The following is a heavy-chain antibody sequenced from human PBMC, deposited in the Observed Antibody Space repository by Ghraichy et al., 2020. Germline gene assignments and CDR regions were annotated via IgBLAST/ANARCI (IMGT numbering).Heavy chain of an antibody. V-gene: IGHV3-30*18. CDR3: AKVGRDNHDAFDI. CDR1: GFTFSSYG. CDR2: ISYDGSNK. D-gene: IGHD1-26*01. J-gene: IGHJ3*02. Sequence: GGSLRLSCAASGFTFSSYGMHWVRQAPGKGLEWVAVISYDGSNKYYADSVKGRFTISRDNSKNTLYLQMNSLRAEDTAVYYCAKVGRDNHDAFDIWGQGTMVTVSS.